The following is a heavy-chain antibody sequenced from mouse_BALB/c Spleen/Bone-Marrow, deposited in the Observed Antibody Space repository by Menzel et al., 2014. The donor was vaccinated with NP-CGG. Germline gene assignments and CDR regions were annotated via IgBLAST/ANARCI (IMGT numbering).Heavy chain of an antibody. Sequence: EVQLVESGGGLVQPGGSLRLSCATSGFTFTDYYMSWVRQPPGKALEWLGFIRNKANGYTTEYSASVKSRFTISRDNSQSILYLQMNTLRAEDSATYYCARXFTIINAMDYWGQGTSVTVSS. J-gene: IGHJ4*01. CDR1: GFTFTDYY. D-gene: IGHD2-4*01. CDR3: ARXFTIINAMDY. V-gene: IGHV7-3*02. CDR2: IRNKANGYTT.